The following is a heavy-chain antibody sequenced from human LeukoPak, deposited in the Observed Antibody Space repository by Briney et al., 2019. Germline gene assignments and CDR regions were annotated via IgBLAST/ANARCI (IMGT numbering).Heavy chain of an antibody. J-gene: IGHJ4*02. D-gene: IGHD3-22*01. Sequence: ASVKVSCKASGYTFTSYYMHWLRQAPGQRLEWMEIINPSGGSTNYAQKFQGRVTMTRDTSISTAYMELSRLRSDDTAVYYCARGEWYYYDSSGYYDPWYFDYWGQGTLVTVSS. V-gene: IGHV1-2*02. CDR3: ARGEWYYYDSSGYYDPWYFDY. CDR1: GYTFTSYY. CDR2: INPSGGST.